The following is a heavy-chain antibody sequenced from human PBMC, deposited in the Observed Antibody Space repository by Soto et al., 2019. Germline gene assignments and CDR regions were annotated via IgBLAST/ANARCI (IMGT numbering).Heavy chain of an antibody. CDR2: ISSSGSTI. D-gene: IGHD4-4*01. Sequence: GGSLRLSCAASGFTFSSYEMNWVRQAPGKGLEWVSYISSSGSTIYYADSVKGRFTISRDNAKNSLYLQMNSLRAEDTAVYYSARYMTTVTRDVWGQGTTVTVSS. CDR1: GFTFSSYE. J-gene: IGHJ6*02. V-gene: IGHV3-48*03. CDR3: ARYMTTVTRDV.